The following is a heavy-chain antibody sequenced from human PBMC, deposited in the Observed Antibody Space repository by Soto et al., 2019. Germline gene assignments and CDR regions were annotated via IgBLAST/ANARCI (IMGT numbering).Heavy chain of an antibody. V-gene: IGHV4-30-4*01. J-gene: IGHJ4*02. Sequence: TLSLTCTVSGGSISSGDFYWSWIRQPPGKGLEWIGYIYYSGSTYYNPSLKSRVTISVDTSKNQFSLKLSSVTAADTAVYYCARDKITGLFDYWGQGNLVTVSS. CDR3: ARDKITGLFDY. CDR1: GGSISSGDFY. CDR2: IYYSGST. D-gene: IGHD2-8*02.